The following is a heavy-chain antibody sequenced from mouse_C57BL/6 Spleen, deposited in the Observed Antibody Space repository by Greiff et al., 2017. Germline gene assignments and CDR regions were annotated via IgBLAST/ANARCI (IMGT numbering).Heavy chain of an antibody. CDR3: EREGVLLRYYFDY. V-gene: IGHV1-59*01. D-gene: IGHD1-1*01. J-gene: IGHJ2*01. CDR2: IDPSDSYT. CDR1: GYTFTSYW. Sequence: VQLQQPGAELVRPGTSVTLSCKASGYTFTSYWMHWVKQTPGQGLEWIGVIDPSDSYTTYNQKFKGKATLTVDTSSSTAYMQLSSLTSEDSAVYCGEREGVLLRYYFDYWGQGTTLTVSS.